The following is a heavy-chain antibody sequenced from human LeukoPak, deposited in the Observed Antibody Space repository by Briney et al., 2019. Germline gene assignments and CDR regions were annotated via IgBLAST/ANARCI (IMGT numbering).Heavy chain of an antibody. V-gene: IGHV3-33*08. J-gene: IGHJ4*02. CDR3: ARDSLTGLDY. Sequence: GGSLRLSCAASGFTFSSYAMSWVRQAPGEGLEWVAVIWYDGSNKYYADSVKGRFTISRDNSKNTLYLQMNSLRAEDTAVYYCARDSLTGLDYWGQGTLVTVSS. CDR1: GFTFSSYA. D-gene: IGHD7-27*01. CDR2: IWYDGSNK.